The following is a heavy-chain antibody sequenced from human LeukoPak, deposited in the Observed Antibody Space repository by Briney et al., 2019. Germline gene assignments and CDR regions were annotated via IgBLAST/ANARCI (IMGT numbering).Heavy chain of an antibody. Sequence: GGSLRLSCVGSGFTFSDHFMGWIRQVPGKEPEWLSYINSKGDNILYRDSVKGRFTISRDNAENSLYLQMNSLKAEDTAVYYCATSRVFDYWGQGALVIVSS. CDR3: ATSRVFDY. CDR1: GFTFSDHF. V-gene: IGHV3-11*04. CDR2: INSKGDNI. J-gene: IGHJ4*02.